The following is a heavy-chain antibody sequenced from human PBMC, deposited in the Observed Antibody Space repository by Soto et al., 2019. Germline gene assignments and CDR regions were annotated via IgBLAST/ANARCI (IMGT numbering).Heavy chain of an antibody. V-gene: IGHV1-8*01. CDR2: MNPTTGET. Sequence: QVQLVQSGAEVKKPGASVKVSCKSSGYTFTNNGINWVRQATGQELEWMGWMNPTTGETGYTEKFHGRLAMTRDTSITTAYMELTSLTSEDTAVYYCTRAGDSGAWISNWGQGTLVTVSS. CDR1: GYTFTNNG. D-gene: IGHD7-27*01. CDR3: TRAGDSGAWISN. J-gene: IGHJ4*02.